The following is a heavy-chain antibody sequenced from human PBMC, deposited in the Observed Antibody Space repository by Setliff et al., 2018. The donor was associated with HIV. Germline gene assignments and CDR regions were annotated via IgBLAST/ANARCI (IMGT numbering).Heavy chain of an antibody. CDR3: ALIRLGAVAGFDY. D-gene: IGHD6-19*01. V-gene: IGHV1-3*01. CDR2: INAGNGNT. J-gene: IGHJ4*02. Sequence: ASVKVSCKASGYTFTSYAIHWVRQAPGQRLEWMGWINAGNGNTKYSQKFQGRVTFTGDTSASTAYMELSSLRTQDTAVYYCALIRLGAVAGFDYWGQGTLVTVSS. CDR1: GYTFTSYA.